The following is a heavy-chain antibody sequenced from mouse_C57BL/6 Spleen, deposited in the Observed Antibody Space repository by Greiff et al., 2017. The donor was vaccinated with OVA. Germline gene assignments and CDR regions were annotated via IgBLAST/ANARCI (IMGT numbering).Heavy chain of an antibody. D-gene: IGHD2-12*01. J-gene: IGHJ4*01. CDR1: GFTFNDYY. V-gene: IGHV5-12*01. CDR2: ISNGGGST. CDR3: ARQLYLDY. Sequence: EVKLMESGGGLVQPGGSLKLSCAASGFTFNDYYMYWVRQTPEKRLEWVAYISNGGGSTYYPDTVKGRFTISRDNAKNTLYLQMSRLKSEDTAMYYCARQLYLDYWGQGTSVTVSS.